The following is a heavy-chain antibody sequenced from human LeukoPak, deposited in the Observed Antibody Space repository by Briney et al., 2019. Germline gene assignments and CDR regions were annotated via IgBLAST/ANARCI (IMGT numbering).Heavy chain of an antibody. J-gene: IGHJ4*02. CDR3: AASSSGHLYFDY. V-gene: IGHV4-34*01. D-gene: IGHD6-19*01. CDR2: INHTGST. CDR1: SGSFSGYY. Sequence: SETLSLTCAVYSGSFSGYYWSWIRQPPGKGLEWIGEINHTGSTNYNPSLKSRVTISVDTSKNQFSLKLSSVTAADTAVYYCAASSSGHLYFDYWGQGTLVTVSS.